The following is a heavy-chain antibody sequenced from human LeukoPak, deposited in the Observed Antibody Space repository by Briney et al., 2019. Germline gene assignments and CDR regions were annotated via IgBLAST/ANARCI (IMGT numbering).Heavy chain of an antibody. Sequence: GGSLRLSCAVSGFTFSSYWMRWGRQAPGKGLEWVSRVNSDGSRTAYADSVKGRFTISRDNAKNTLYLEMNSLRAEDTAVYYCSRGGNYNTASYAYWGQGTLVTVSS. CDR2: VNSDGSRT. CDR3: SRGGNYNTASYAY. CDR1: GFTFSSYW. D-gene: IGHD1-14*01. J-gene: IGHJ4*02. V-gene: IGHV3-74*03.